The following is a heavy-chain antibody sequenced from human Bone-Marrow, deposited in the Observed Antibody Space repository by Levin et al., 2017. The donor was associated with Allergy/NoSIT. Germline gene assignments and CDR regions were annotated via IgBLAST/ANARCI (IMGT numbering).Heavy chain of an antibody. CDR2: INSKTEGGTT. CDR1: GFTFSNAW. Sequence: GGSLRLSCVASGFTFSNAWMNWVRQAPGKGLEWVGRINSKTEGGTTDYAAPVKGRFTISRDDSKNTLYLQMSSLKTEDTAVYYCTTNPVIQPYSGGWDPWFDPWGQGTLVTVTS. CDR3: TTNPVIQPYSGGWDPWFDP. D-gene: IGHD6-19*01. V-gene: IGHV3-15*07. J-gene: IGHJ5*02.